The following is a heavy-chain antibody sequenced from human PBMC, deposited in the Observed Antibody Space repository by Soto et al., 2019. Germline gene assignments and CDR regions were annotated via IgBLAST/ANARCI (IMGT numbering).Heavy chain of an antibody. Sequence: PSETLSLTCTVSGGSISSGGYSWSWIRQSPEKGLEWLGCIYPTGSTYYHPSLKSRVTISLDTSKHQFSLRLSSVTAADTAVYYCARDGGEIWNNNYYYSGMDVWGQGTTVTVSS. J-gene: IGHJ6*02. CDR3: ARDGGEIWNNNYYYSGMDV. CDR1: GGSISSGGYS. D-gene: IGHD3-16*01. CDR2: IYPTGST. V-gene: IGHV4-30-2*06.